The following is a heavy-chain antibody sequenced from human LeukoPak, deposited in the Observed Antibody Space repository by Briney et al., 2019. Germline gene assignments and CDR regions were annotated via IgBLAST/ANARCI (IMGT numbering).Heavy chain of an antibody. CDR1: GFSLSGYW. V-gene: IGHV3-74*01. J-gene: IGHJ5*02. D-gene: IGHD1-14*01. CDR3: ARDPGNVGLAP. CDR2: NNGDGSTT. Sequence: GGSLRLSCVASGFSLSGYWMYWVRQAPGKGLMYISRNNGDGSTTNYADVVKGRFTVSRDNVKNTLYLQMNSLRVEDTAVYYCARDPGNVGLAPWGQGTLVTVSS.